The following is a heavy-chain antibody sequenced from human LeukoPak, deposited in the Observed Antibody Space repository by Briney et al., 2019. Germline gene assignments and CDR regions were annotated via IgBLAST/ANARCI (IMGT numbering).Heavy chain of an antibody. V-gene: IGHV4-34*01. Sequence: SETLSLTCAVYGGTFSGYYWSWIRQPPGKGLEWIGEINHSGSTNYNPSLKSRVTISVDASRNQFSLRLSSVTAADTAVCYCARGLKVVPAAIVYWCDPGGQGTLVTVST. CDR2: INHSGST. D-gene: IGHD2-2*01. CDR1: GGTFSGYY. J-gene: IGHJ5*02. CDR3: ARGLKVVPAAIVYWCDP.